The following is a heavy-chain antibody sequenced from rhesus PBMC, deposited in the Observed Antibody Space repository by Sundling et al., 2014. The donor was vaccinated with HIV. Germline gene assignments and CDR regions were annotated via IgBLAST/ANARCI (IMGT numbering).Heavy chain of an antibody. J-gene: IGHJ4*01. CDR2: IGGNSGSR. D-gene: IGHD6-25*01. CDR3: AKSYSGPFDS. V-gene: IGHV4S9*01. CDR1: GGSISDNYY. Sequence: QVQLQESGPGLVKPSETLSLICAVSGGSISDNYYWNWIRQSQGKGLEWIGSIGGNSGSRYYNPSLKSQVAISIDTSKKQFSLNLNSVTVADTAVYYCAKSYSGPFDSWGRGGLVTVSS.